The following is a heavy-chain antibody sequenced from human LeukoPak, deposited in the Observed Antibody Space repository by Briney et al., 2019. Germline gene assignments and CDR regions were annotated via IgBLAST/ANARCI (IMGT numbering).Heavy chain of an antibody. CDR3: ARVGAAAVSALDY. CDR2: ISSSSSYI. D-gene: IGHD6-13*01. J-gene: IGHJ4*02. CDR1: GFTFSSYS. Sequence: GGSLRLSCAASGFTFSSYSMNWVRQAPGKGLEWVSSISSSSSYIYYADSVKGRFTISRDNAKNSLYLQMNSLRAEDTAVYYCARVGAAAVSALDYWGQGTLVTVS. V-gene: IGHV3-21*01.